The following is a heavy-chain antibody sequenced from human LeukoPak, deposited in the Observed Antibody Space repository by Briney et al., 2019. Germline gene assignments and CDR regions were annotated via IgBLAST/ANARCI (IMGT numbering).Heavy chain of an antibody. J-gene: IGHJ4*02. V-gene: IGHV3-33*01. CDR1: GFTFSSHG. D-gene: IGHD2-15*01. Sequence: QPGRSLRLSCAASGFTFSSHGMHWVRPAPGKGLEWVAVIWYDGSTKYYADSVKGRFTISRDNSKNTLYLQMDSLRAEDTAVYYCATGDSDSWGQGSLVSVSS. CDR3: ATGDSDS. CDR2: IWYDGSTK.